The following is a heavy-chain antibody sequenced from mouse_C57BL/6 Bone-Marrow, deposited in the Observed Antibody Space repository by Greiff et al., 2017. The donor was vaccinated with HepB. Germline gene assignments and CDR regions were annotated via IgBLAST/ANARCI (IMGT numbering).Heavy chain of an antibody. J-gene: IGHJ3*01. CDR3: ASPTGTSSWFAY. CDR1: GYAFSSSW. CDR2: IYPGDGDT. D-gene: IGHD4-1*02. Sequence: QVQLKQSGPELVKPGASVKISCKASGYAFSSSWMNWVKQRPGKGLEWIGRIYPGDGDTNYNGKFKGKATLTADKSSSTAYMQLSSLTSEDSAVYFCASPTGTSSWFAYWGQGTLVTVSA. V-gene: IGHV1-82*01.